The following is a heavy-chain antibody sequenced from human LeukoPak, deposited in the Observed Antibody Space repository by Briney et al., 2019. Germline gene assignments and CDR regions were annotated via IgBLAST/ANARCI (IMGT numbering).Heavy chain of an antibody. Sequence: PGGSLRLSCAASGFTVSSNYMGWVRQAPGKGLEWVSVIYSGGSTYYADSVKGRFTISRHNSKNTLYLQMNSLRAEDTAVYYCASGPQMLTIFGVVIPYYFDYWGQGTLVTVSS. CDR2: IYSGGST. V-gene: IGHV3-53*04. D-gene: IGHD3-3*01. CDR1: GFTVSSNY. J-gene: IGHJ4*02. CDR3: ASGPQMLTIFGVVIPYYFDY.